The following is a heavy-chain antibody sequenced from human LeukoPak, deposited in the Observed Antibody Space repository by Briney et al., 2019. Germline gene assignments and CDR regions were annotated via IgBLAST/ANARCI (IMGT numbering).Heavy chain of an antibody. Sequence: PGGSLRLSCAASGFTVSSNYMSWVRQAPGKGLEWVSVIYSGGSTYYADSVKGRFTISRDNSKNTLYLQMNSLRAEGTAVYYCARDSSGYSGFDGWGQGTLVTVSS. CDR2: IYSGGST. CDR3: ARDSSGYSGFDG. CDR1: GFTVSSNY. J-gene: IGHJ4*02. D-gene: IGHD3-22*01. V-gene: IGHV3-66*01.